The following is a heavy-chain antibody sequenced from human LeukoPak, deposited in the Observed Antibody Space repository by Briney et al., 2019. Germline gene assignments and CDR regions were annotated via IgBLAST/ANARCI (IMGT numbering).Heavy chain of an antibody. CDR1: GYSFTSYW. CDR2: IYPGDSDT. CDR3: AIIVVVPAAIGGGEYYFDY. D-gene: IGHD2-2*01. V-gene: IGHV5-51*01. Sequence: GESLKISCKGSGYSFTSYWIGWVRQLPGKGLEWMGIIYPGDSDTRYSPSFQGQVTISADKSISTAYLQWSSLKAPDTAMYYCAIIVVVPAAIGGGEYYFDYWGQGTLVTVSS. J-gene: IGHJ4*02.